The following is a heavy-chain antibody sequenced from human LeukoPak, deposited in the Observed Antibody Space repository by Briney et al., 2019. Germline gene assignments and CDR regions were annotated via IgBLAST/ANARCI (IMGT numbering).Heavy chain of an antibody. CDR3: ARDSVTPLTVTDPFDY. D-gene: IGHD4-17*01. CDR1: GFTFDDYG. J-gene: IGHJ4*02. CDR2: ISSSSSYI. Sequence: GGSLRLSCAASGFTFDDYGMSWVRQAPGKGLEWVSSISSSSSYIYYADSVKGRFTISRDNAKNSLYLQMNSLRAEDTAVYYCARDSVTPLTVTDPFDYWGQGTLVTVSS. V-gene: IGHV3-21*01.